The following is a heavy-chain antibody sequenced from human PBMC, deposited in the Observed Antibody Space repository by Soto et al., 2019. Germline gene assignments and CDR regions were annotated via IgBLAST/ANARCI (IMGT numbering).Heavy chain of an antibody. Sequence: SETLSLTCAVSGGSISSSNWWSWVRQPPGKGLEWIGEIYHSGSTNYNPSLKSRVTISVDKSKNQFSLKLSSVTAADTAVYYCAKDREGIVVVVTAALGHFDYWGQGILVTVSS. D-gene: IGHD2-15*01. V-gene: IGHV4-4*02. CDR1: GGSISSSNW. CDR2: IYHSGST. CDR3: AKDREGIVVVVTAALGHFDY. J-gene: IGHJ4*02.